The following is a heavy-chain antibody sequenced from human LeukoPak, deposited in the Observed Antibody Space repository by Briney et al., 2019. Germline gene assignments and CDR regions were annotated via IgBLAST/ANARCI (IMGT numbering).Heavy chain of an antibody. CDR3: ARRGGSGSYYKATDDY. CDR1: GGSISSGRYY. V-gene: IGHV4-39*07. D-gene: IGHD3-10*01. Sequence: SETLSLTCTVSGGSISSGRYYWGWIRQPPGKGLEWIGTIFYSGSTNYNPSLKSRVTISVDTSKNQFSLKLSSVTAADTAVYYCARRGGSGSYYKATDDYWGQGTLLTVSS. J-gene: IGHJ4*02. CDR2: IFYSGST.